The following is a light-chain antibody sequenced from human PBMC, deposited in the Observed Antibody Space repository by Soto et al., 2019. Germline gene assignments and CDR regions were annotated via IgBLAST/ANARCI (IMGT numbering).Light chain of an antibody. CDR1: QGISTW. CDR3: QQDNRYPRT. CDR2: AAS. V-gene: IGKV1D-16*01. J-gene: IGKJ1*01. Sequence: DIQMTQFPSSLSASVGDRVNITCRASQGISTWLAWYQQKPERAPESLIYAASRLQSGVPPRFSGSGSETDFTLTISSLQPEDFATYYYQQDNRYPRTFGQGTKVDIK.